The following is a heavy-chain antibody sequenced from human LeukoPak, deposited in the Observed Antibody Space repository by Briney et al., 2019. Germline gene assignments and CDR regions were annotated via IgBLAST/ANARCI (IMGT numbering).Heavy chain of an antibody. Sequence: GGSLRLSCAASGFTGSNNYMSWVRQAPGKGLEWVSAIHSSGGTYYADSVKGRFTISRDNAKNSLNLQMNSLRAEDTAVYYCAKDSYQGDWGLDAFDVWGQGTMVTVSS. J-gene: IGHJ3*01. D-gene: IGHD2-21*02. V-gene: IGHV3-53*01. CDR3: AKDSYQGDWGLDAFDV. CDR1: GFTGSNNY. CDR2: IHSSGGT.